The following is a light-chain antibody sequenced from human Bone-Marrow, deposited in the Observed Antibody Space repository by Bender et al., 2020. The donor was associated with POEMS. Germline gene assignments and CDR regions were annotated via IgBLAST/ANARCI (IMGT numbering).Light chain of an antibody. CDR2: ENT. CDR3: GTWDGSLNAFV. Sequence: QSVLTQPPSVSAAPGQKVTFSCSGSSSNIGNNYVSWYRQLPGTAPRLLIYENTKRPSGIPDRFSGSKSGTSATLGITGLQTGDEAEYYCGTWDGSLNAFVFGTGTKLTVL. V-gene: IGLV1-51*02. J-gene: IGLJ1*01. CDR1: SSNIGNNY.